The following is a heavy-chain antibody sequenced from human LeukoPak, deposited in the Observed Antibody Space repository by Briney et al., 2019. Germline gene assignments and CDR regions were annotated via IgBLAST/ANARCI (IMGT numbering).Heavy chain of an antibody. Sequence: PGGSLRLSCAASGFTFSSSGMHWVRQAPGKGLEWVAVISYDGNNKYYGDSVKGRFTISRDNSKNTLYLQMNSLRAEDTALYYCARDGAAHYYDSSGYWPDYWGQGTLVTVSS. V-gene: IGHV3-30*03. CDR3: ARDGAAHYYDSSGYWPDY. J-gene: IGHJ4*02. D-gene: IGHD3-22*01. CDR1: GFTFSSSG. CDR2: ISYDGNNK.